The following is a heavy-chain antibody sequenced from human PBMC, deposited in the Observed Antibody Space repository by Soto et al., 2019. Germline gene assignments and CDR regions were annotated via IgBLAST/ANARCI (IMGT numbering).Heavy chain of an antibody. CDR1: GFSLSASAEA. J-gene: IGHJ4*02. CDR3: AHQEVVSYFDS. D-gene: IGHD2-15*01. Sequence: QITVKESGPTLVKHTQTLTLTCTFSGFSLSASAEAVAWIRQPPGQALEWLALLYWDVDKYYNHSLKSSITISNDPSKNQVVLTMTNMAPVDTATYYCAHQEVVSYFDSWGQGSLVTVPS. CDR2: LYWDVDK. V-gene: IGHV2-5*02.